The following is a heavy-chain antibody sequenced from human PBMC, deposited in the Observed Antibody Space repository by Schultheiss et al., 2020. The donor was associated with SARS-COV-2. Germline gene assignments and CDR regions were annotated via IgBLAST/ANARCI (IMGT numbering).Heavy chain of an antibody. CDR2: IYHSGST. CDR3: AGRYSSSPADY. V-gene: IGHV4-38-2*01. Sequence: SQTLSLTCAVYGGSFSGYYWGRIRQPPGKGLEWIGSIYHSGSTYYNPSLKSRVTISVDTSKNQFSLKLSSVTAADTAVYYCAGRYSSSPADYWGQGTLVTVSS. CDR1: GGSFSGYY. D-gene: IGHD6-6*01. J-gene: IGHJ4*02.